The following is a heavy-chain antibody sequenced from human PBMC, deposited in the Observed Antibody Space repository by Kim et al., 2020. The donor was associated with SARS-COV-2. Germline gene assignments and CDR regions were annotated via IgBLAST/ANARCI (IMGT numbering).Heavy chain of an antibody. V-gene: IGHV5-10-1*01. CDR2: IDPSDSDT. D-gene: IGHD2-21*02. J-gene: IGHJ4*02. CDR3: AALGAYGDGY. Sequence: GESLQISCKGSGYTFTRYWINWVRHMPGKGLEWMGRIDPSDSDTAYSPSFQGHISISVDSSINTAYLQWSSLKASDTAMYFCAALGAYGDGYGSQGTLVTVSS. CDR1: GYTFTRYW.